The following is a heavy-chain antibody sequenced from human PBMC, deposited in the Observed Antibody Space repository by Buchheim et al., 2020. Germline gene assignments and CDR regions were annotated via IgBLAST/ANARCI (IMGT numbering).Heavy chain of an antibody. V-gene: IGHV1-46*03. CDR1: GYSFTGYH. CDR2: INRSGDST. J-gene: IGHJ4*02. CDR3: VRGGGLLGELLSPFDY. Sequence: QVQLVQSGAEVKKPGASVKVSCKASGYSFTGYHMHWVRQAAGQGPEWMGVINRSGDSTTYAQKFQGRVTVTRDTSTSTVYMELSSLRSEDTAVYYCVRGGGLLGELLSPFDYWGQGTL. D-gene: IGHD3-16*01.